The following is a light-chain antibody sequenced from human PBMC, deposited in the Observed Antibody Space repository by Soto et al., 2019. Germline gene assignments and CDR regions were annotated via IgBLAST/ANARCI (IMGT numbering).Light chain of an antibody. V-gene: IGLV2-23*01. CDR3: CSYVGSNSYV. CDR1: SSDVGRFDH. Sequence: LTQPASVSGSPGQAITISCSGTSSDVGRFDHVSWYQQHPGEAPKLVIYEDFKRPSGVSSRFSGSKSGNTASLTISGLQAEDEADYYCCSYVGSNSYVFGSGTKVTVL. CDR2: EDF. J-gene: IGLJ1*01.